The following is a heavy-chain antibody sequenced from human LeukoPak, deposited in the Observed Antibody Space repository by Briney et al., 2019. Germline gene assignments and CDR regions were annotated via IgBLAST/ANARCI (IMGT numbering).Heavy chain of an antibody. V-gene: IGHV3-30-3*01. CDR3: AREYSSGWYCIGY. D-gene: IGHD6-19*01. CDR1: GFTFSSYA. Sequence: GGSLRLSCAASGFTFSSYAIHWVRQAPGKGLEWAAVISYDGSNKYYADSVKGRFTISRDNSKNTLYLQMNSLRAEDTAVYYCAREYSSGWYCIGYWGQGTLVTVSS. CDR2: ISYDGSNK. J-gene: IGHJ4*02.